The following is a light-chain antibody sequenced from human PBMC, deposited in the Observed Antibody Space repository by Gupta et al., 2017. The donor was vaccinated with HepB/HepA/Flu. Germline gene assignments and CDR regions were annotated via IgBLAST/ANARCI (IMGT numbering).Light chain of an antibody. V-gene: IGLV1-44*01. Sequence: SCSGSSSHIGSNTVNWYQQLPGTAPKLLIYRNTQRPSGVPDRFSGSKSGTSASLAISGLQSEDEADYYCAAWDDGLNGPGVFGGGTKLTVL. CDR3: AAWDDGLNGPGV. CDR2: RNT. J-gene: IGLJ2*01. CDR1: SSHIGSNT.